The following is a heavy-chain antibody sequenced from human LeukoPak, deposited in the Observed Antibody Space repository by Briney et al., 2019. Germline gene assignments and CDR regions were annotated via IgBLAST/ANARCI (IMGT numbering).Heavy chain of an antibody. Sequence: GASVKVSCKASGYTFTGYYLHWVRQAPGQGLEWMGWINPNSGGTNYAQKFQGRVTMTRDTSISTAYMELNRLTSDDTAVYYCARDRDICSGGTCYSYYMDVWGKGTTVTISS. CDR1: GYTFTGYY. CDR2: INPNSGGT. J-gene: IGHJ6*03. CDR3: ARDRDICSGGTCYSYYMDV. D-gene: IGHD2-15*01. V-gene: IGHV1-2*02.